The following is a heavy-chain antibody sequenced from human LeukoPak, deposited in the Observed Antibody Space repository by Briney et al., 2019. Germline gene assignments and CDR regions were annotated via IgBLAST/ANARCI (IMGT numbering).Heavy chain of an antibody. CDR3: QMAVLVGATRGGYYLDY. D-gene: IGHD1-26*01. V-gene: IGHV1-69*01. Sequence: GASVKVSCKASGGTFSSYAISWVRQAPGQGLEWMGGIIPIFGTANYAQKFQGRVTITADESTSTAYMELSSLRSEDTAVYYCQMAVLVGATRGGYYLDYWGQGTLVTVSS. CDR1: GGTFSSYA. J-gene: IGHJ4*02. CDR2: IIPIFGTA.